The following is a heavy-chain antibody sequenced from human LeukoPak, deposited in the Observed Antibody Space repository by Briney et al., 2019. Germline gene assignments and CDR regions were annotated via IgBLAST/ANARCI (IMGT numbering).Heavy chain of an antibody. J-gene: IGHJ4*02. CDR1: GGTFTNYA. Sequence: ASVKVSCKASGGTFTNYAFNWVRQAPRQGLEWMGRIIPIFDSAHYAQRFQGRITITTDESSTTAYMTLSSRTSDDTAVYYCASQDASIYSESSTSPTYSDWGQGTLVTVSS. CDR3: ASQDASIYSESSTSPTYSD. CDR2: IIPIFDSA. V-gene: IGHV1-69*05. D-gene: IGHD3-22*01.